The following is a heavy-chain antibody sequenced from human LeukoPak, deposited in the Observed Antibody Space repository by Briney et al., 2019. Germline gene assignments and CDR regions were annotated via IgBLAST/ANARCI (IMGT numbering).Heavy chain of an antibody. CDR2: IIPIFGTA. D-gene: IGHD3-22*01. Sequence: GASVNVSCKASGGTFSSYAISWVRQAPGQGLEWMGGIIPIFGTANYAQKFQGRVTITADESTSTAYMELSSLRSEDTAVYYCARGEYYYDSSGYPFYYYMDVWGKGTTVTISS. V-gene: IGHV1-69*01. J-gene: IGHJ6*03. CDR1: GGTFSSYA. CDR3: ARGEYYYDSSGYPFYYYMDV.